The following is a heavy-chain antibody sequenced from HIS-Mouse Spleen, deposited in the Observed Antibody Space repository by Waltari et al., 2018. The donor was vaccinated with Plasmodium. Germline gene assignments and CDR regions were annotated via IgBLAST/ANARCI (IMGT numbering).Heavy chain of an antibody. D-gene: IGHD6-13*01. CDR1: GGSISSGGYY. CDR3: ARSIAATVTFYFDY. Sequence: QVQLQESGPGLVKPSQTLSLTCTVSGGSISSGGYYWRWIRQHPGKGLEWIGYIYYSGSTYYNPSLKSRVTISVDTSKNQFSRKLSSVTAADTAVYYCARSIAATVTFYFDYWGQGTLVTVSS. CDR2: IYYSGST. V-gene: IGHV4-31*03. J-gene: IGHJ4*02.